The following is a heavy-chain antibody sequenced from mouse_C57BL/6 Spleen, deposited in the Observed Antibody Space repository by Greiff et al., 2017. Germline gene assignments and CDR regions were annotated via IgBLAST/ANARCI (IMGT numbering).Heavy chain of an antibody. CDR2: ISYDGSN. V-gene: IGHV3-6*01. CDR1: GYSITSGYY. Sequence: EVQLQESGPGLVKPSQSLSLTCSVTGYSITSGYYWNWIRQFPGNKLEWMGYISYDGSNNYNPSLKNRISITRDTSKNQFFLKLNSVTTEDTATYYCAREGDYYGSSPIDYWGQGTTLTVSS. D-gene: IGHD1-1*01. J-gene: IGHJ2*01. CDR3: AREGDYYGSSPIDY.